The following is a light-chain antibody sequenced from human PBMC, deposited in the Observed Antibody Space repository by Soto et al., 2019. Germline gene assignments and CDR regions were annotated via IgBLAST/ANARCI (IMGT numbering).Light chain of an antibody. J-gene: IGKJ3*01. V-gene: IGKV1-5*03. CDR1: QTISSW. Sequence: DIQMTQSPSTLSASVGDRVTITCRASQTISSWLAWYQQKPGKAPKLLIYRASSLESGVPSRFSGSGSGAEFTLTISSLQPDDFATYCCQHYDYYSGTLGPGTEVDIK. CDR3: QHYDYYSGT. CDR2: RAS.